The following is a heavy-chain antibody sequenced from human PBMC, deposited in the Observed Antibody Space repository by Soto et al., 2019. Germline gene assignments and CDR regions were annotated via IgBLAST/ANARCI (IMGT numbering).Heavy chain of an antibody. CDR1: GYTFTSYY. CDR3: ATLPFRSLGATVGYYFDY. Sequence: ASVKVSCKASGYTFTSYYMHWVRQAPGQGLEWMGIINPSGGSTSYAQKFQGRVTMTRDTSTSTVYMELSSLRSEDTAVYYCATLPFRSLGATVGYYFDYWGQGTLVTVSS. D-gene: IGHD1-26*01. CDR2: INPSGGST. V-gene: IGHV1-46*01. J-gene: IGHJ4*02.